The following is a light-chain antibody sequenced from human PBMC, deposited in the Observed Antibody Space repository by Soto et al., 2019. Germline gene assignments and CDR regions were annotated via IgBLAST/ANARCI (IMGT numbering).Light chain of an antibody. CDR2: DVT. Sequence: QSALTQPRSVSGSPGQSVTISCTGTYSDVGLYDYLSWYQQHPGKAPKLIISDVTKRPSGVPDRFSGSKSGNTASLTISGLQAEDGADYYCCSYAGTYTYVFGSGTKGTVL. CDR3: CSYAGTYTYV. V-gene: IGLV2-11*01. CDR1: YSDVGLYDY. J-gene: IGLJ1*01.